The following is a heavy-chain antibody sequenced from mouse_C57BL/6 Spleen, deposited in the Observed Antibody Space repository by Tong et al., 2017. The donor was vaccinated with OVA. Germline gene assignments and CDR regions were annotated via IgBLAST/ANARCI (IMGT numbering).Heavy chain of an antibody. D-gene: IGHD2-2*01. V-gene: IGHV1-80*01. CDR3: ARGVLWLRQYYFDY. Sequence: VQLQESGPELVKPGASVKISCKASGYSFTDYNMNWVKQRPGKGLEWIGQIYPGDGDTNYNGKFEGKATLTADKSSSTAYMELRSLTSEDSAVYYCARGVLWLRQYYFDYWGQGTTLTVSS. CDR2: IYPGDGDT. J-gene: IGHJ2*01. CDR1: GYSFTDYN.